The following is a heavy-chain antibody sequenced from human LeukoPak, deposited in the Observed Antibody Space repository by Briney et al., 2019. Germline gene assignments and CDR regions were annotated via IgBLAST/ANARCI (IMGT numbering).Heavy chain of an antibody. CDR3: ATARGYNYGLSKGLYLDH. CDR1: GYTLTELS. V-gene: IGHV1-24*01. Sequence: GASVKVSCKVSGYTLTELSMHWVRQAPGKGLEWMGGFDPEDGVTIYAQKFQGRVTMTEDTSTDTAYMELSSVKLEDTAVYYCATARGYNYGLSKGLYLDHWGQGSLVIVSS. J-gene: IGHJ4*02. D-gene: IGHD5-18*01. CDR2: FDPEDGVT.